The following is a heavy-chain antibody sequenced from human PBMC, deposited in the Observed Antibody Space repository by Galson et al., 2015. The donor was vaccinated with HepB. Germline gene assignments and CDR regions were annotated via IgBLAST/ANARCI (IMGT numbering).Heavy chain of an antibody. CDR2: ITSSGGNR. V-gene: IGHV3-23*01. CDR3: ATDGIMVANNPYHFHY. J-gene: IGHJ4*02. D-gene: IGHD2-15*01. CDR1: GFSFTRYA. Sequence: SLRLSCAASGFSFTRYAMTWVRQAPGKGLEWVSSITSSGGNRYYTESVKGRFTVSRDNSKNTLLLQLNSLRAEDTAMYFCATDGIMVANNPYHFHYWGQGTLVTVSS.